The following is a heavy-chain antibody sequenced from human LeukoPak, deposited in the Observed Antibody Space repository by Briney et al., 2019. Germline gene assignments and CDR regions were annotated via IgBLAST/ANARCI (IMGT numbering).Heavy chain of an antibody. J-gene: IGHJ4*02. Sequence: GSLSLSCAASGFTVSSNYMSWVRQAPGKGLEWVSVIYSGGSTYYADSVKGRFTISRDNSKNTLYLQMNSLRAEDTAVYYCAKDHSGSAFPRDFDYWGQGTLVTVSS. V-gene: IGHV3-53*05. D-gene: IGHD1-26*01. CDR1: GFTVSSNY. CDR3: AKDHSGSAFPRDFDY. CDR2: IYSGGST.